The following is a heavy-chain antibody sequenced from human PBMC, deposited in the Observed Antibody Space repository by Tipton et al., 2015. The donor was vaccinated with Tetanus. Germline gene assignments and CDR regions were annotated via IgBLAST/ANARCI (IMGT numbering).Heavy chain of an antibody. CDR3: ARDQGGGRVARLNWFGP. D-gene: IGHD3-16*01. V-gene: IGHV4-59*12. CDR2: IYYSGST. CDR1: GGSISSYY. Sequence: TLSLTCTVSGGSISSYYWSWIRQPPGKGLEWIGYIYYSGSTFYNPSLKSRVTMSVDTSNNQFSLRLSSVTAADTAVYYCARDQGGGRVARLNWFGPWGQGTLVTVSS. J-gene: IGHJ5*02.